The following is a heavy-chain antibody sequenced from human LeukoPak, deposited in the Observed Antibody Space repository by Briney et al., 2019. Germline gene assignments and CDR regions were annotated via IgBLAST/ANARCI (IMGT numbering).Heavy chain of an antibody. CDR2: ISYDGSNK. J-gene: IGHJ4*02. CDR3: ARDLNYYDSSGYYGGIFDY. Sequence: GTSVKVSCKASGFTFTSSAMHWVRQAPGKGLEWVAVISYDGSNKYYADSVKGRFTISRDNSKNTLYLQMNSLRAEDTAVYYCARDLNYYDSSGYYGGIFDYWGQGTLVTVSS. CDR1: GFTFTSSA. V-gene: IGHV3-30-3*01. D-gene: IGHD3-22*01.